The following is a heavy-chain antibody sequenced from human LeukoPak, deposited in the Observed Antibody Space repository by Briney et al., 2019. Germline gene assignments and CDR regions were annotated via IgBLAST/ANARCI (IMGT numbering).Heavy chain of an antibody. CDR3: ARVGETGTVTMELDL. J-gene: IGHJ5*02. CDR1: GFAFADYS. CDR2: MSFDGIFE. V-gene: IGHV3-30*04. Sequence: GGSLRLSCAASGFAFADYSLHWVRQAPGKGLEWVALMSFDGIFENFADSVKGRFTISRDTARNTLYLHMGSLGVEDSGVYCCARVGETGTVTMELDLWGQGALVTVSS. D-gene: IGHD1-7*01.